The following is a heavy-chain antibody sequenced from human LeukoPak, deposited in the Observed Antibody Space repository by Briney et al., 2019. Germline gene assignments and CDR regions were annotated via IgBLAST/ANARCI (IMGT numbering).Heavy chain of an antibody. Sequence: PSETLSLTCTVSSGSISSYYWSWIRQPPGKGLEWIGYIYFSGSTYYNPSLESRVTISVDTSKNQFSLKLSSVTAADTAVYYCARSHGDYWFDYWGQGTLVTVSS. CDR1: SGSISSYY. J-gene: IGHJ4*02. CDR2: IYFSGST. D-gene: IGHD4-17*01. V-gene: IGHV4-59*12. CDR3: ARSHGDYWFDY.